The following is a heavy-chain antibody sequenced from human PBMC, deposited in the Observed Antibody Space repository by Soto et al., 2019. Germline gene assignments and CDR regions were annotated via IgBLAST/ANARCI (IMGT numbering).Heavy chain of an antibody. V-gene: IGHV1-69*13. Sequence: VASVKVSCKASGGTFSSYAISWVRQAPGQGLEWMGGIIPIFGTANYAQKFQGRVTITADESTSTAYMELSSLRSEDTAVYYCARGGGGFVPEMDVWGQGPTVTVYS. CDR3: ARGGGGFVPEMDV. CDR2: IIPIFGTA. CDR1: GGTFSSYA. J-gene: IGHJ6*02. D-gene: IGHD3-16*01.